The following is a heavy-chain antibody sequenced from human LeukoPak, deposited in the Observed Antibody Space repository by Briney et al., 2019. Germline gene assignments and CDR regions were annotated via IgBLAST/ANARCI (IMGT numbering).Heavy chain of an antibody. J-gene: IGHJ4*02. CDR1: GGSISSSSYY. CDR3: ARVGSYDSSGAFDY. Sequence: SETLSLTCTVSGGSISSSSYYWGWIRQPPGKGLEWIGSIYYSGSTYYNPSLKSRVTISVDTSKNQFSLKLSSATAADTAVYYCARVGSYDSSGAFDYWGQGTLVTVSS. V-gene: IGHV4-39*07. CDR2: IYYSGST. D-gene: IGHD3-22*01.